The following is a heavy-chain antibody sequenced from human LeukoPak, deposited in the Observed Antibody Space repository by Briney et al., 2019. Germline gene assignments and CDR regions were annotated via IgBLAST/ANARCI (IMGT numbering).Heavy chain of an antibody. D-gene: IGHD2-2*01. CDR2: IWYDGSNK. CDR3: AKFVGYCSSTSCYGTFFDY. J-gene: IGHJ4*02. CDR1: GFTFRSYG. Sequence: GGSLRLSCAASGFTFRSYGMHWVRQAPGKGLEWVALIWYDGSNKDHADSVKGRFTISRDNYKNTLYLQMDSLRVEDTAVYYCAKFVGYCSSTSCYGTFFDYWGQGTLVTVSS. V-gene: IGHV3-33*06.